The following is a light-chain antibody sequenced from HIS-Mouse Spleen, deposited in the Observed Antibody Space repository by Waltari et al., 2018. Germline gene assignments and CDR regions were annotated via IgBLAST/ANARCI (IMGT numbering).Light chain of an antibody. CDR2: AAS. CDR3: QKYNSAPWT. V-gene: IGKV1-27*01. J-gene: IGKJ1*01. CDR1: QRISNY. Sequence: DIQMTPSPSSLSASLGGRGTITCRAIQRISNYLAWYQQKPGKVPKLLIYAASTLQAGVPSRFSGSGSGTDFTLTISSLQPEDVATYYCQKYNSAPWTFGQGTKVEIK.